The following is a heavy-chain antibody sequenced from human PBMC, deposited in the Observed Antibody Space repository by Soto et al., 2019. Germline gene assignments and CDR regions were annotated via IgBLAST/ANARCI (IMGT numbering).Heavy chain of an antibody. V-gene: IGHV3-30*18. Sequence: PGGSLRLSCAASGFSFSNYGMTWVRQAPGKGLEWVAGIKYDGSNRHYTDSVKDRFTISRDNSKNTVYLQMNTLSAEDTAVYYCAKDLYYDSSGPFDYWGQGTLVTVSS. CDR1: GFSFSNYG. D-gene: IGHD3-22*01. CDR3: AKDLYYDSSGPFDY. J-gene: IGHJ4*02. CDR2: IKYDGSNR.